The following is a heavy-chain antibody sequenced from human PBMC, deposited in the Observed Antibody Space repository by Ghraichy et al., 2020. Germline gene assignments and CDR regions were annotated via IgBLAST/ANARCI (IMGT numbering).Heavy chain of an antibody. CDR2: ISGSGGST. J-gene: IGHJ4*02. CDR3: AKDLLGSGRGELPKPDY. Sequence: GGSLRLSCAASGFTFSSYAMSWVRQAPGKGLEWVSAISGSGGSTYYADSVKGRFTISRDNSKNTLYLQMNSLRAEDTAVYYCAKDLLGSGRGELPKPDYWGQGTLVTVSS. D-gene: IGHD3-10*01. CDR1: GFTFSSYA. V-gene: IGHV3-23*01.